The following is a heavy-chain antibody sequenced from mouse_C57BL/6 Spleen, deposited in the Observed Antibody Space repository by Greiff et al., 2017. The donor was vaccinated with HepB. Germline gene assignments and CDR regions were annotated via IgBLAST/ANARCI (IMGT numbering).Heavy chain of an antibody. D-gene: IGHD2-5*01. Sequence: EVQLQQSGPELVKPGASVKMSCKASGYTFTDYNMHWVKQSHGKSLEWIGYINPNNGGTSYNQKFKGKATLTVNKSSSTAYMELRSLTSEDSAVYDCARDYYSNYGYFDVWGTGTTVTVSS. CDR1: GYTFTDYN. CDR2: INPNNGGT. CDR3: ARDYYSNYGYFDV. J-gene: IGHJ1*03. V-gene: IGHV1-22*01.